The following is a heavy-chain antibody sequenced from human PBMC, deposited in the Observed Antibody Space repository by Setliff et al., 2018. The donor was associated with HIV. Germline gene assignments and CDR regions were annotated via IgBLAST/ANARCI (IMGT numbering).Heavy chain of an antibody. D-gene: IGHD1-1*01. CDR2: IIPILGTA. CDR1: GYNFSSNG. V-gene: IGHV1-69*05. J-gene: IGHJ4*02. Sequence: SVKVSCKASGYNFSSNGISWVRRAPGQGLEWMGGIIPILGTAHYAQKFQGRATITTDGSTSTAYMELSRLRSEDTAVYYCAILPGPNWNDAYWGQGALVTVSS. CDR3: AILPGPNWNDAY.